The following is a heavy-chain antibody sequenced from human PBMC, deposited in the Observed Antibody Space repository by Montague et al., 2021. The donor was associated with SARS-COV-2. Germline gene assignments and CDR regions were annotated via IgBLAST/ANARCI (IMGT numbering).Heavy chain of an antibody. J-gene: IGHJ3*02. V-gene: IGHV3-48*03. CDR1: GFTFSNYD. Sequence: SLRLSCAASGFTFSNYDMNWVRQAPGKGPEWISYISTSAYTTSYAGSMKGRFTISRDSGKNSLYLQMNSLRVEDTAVYYCTRDYRSIVGDGLDIWGQGTKVTVSS. CDR2: ISTSAYTT. D-gene: IGHD3-16*02. CDR3: TRDYRSIVGDGLDI.